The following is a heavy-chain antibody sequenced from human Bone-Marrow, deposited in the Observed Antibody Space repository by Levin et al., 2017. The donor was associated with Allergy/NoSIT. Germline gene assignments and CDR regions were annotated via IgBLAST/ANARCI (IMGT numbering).Heavy chain of an antibody. CDR3: ARDHPTAMDY. Sequence: GESLKISCAASGFTFSSYPMHWVRQAPGKGLDWVAVIWYDGSNKHYADSVKGRFTISRDNSKNTLYLQMNSLRAEDTAIDYCARDHPTAMDYWGQGTLVTVSS. V-gene: IGHV3-33*01. CDR1: GFTFSSYP. CDR2: IWYDGSNK. J-gene: IGHJ4*02.